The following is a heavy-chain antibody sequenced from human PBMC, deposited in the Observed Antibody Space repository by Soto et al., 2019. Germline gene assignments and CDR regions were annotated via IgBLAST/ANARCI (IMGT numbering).Heavy chain of an antibody. J-gene: IGHJ3*02. D-gene: IGHD3-3*01. CDR2: ISSSGSTI. CDR1: GFSFSDYY. CDR3: ARDVYYDFWDDAFDI. Sequence: GGSLRLSCAASGFSFSDYYMSWISPAPGKGLEWVSYISSSGSTIYYADSVKGRFTISRDNAKNSLYLQMNSLRAEDTAVYYCARDVYYDFWDDAFDIWGQGTMVTVSS. V-gene: IGHV3-11*01.